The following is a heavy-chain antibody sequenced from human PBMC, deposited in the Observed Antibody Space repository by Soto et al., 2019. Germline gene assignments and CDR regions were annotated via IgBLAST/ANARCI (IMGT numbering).Heavy chain of an antibody. Sequence: QVQLQESGPGLVKPSQTLSLTCTVSGGSISSGSYYCSWIRQHPGTGLEWIGYIYYSRSSYYNPNVKSRVTISVDTYKNQFSLKLSFVTAADTAVYYCARGEMATITFDYWGQGTLVTVSS. CDR3: ARGEMATITFDY. CDR1: GGSISSGSYY. V-gene: IGHV4-31*03. CDR2: IYYSRSS. J-gene: IGHJ4*02. D-gene: IGHD5-12*01.